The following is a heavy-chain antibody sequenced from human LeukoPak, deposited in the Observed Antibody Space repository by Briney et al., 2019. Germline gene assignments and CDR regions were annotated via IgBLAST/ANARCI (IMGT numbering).Heavy chain of an antibody. Sequence: GGSLRLSCAASGFTFSSYSMNWVRQAPGKGLECVSSISSSGTTIYYADSVKGRFTISRDNAKHSLYLQMNSLRAEDTALYYCASAGVGFSLDPWGQGTLVTVSS. CDR2: ISSSGTTI. CDR3: ASAGVGFSLDP. CDR1: GFTFSSYS. J-gene: IGHJ5*02. D-gene: IGHD2-8*01. V-gene: IGHV3-48*04.